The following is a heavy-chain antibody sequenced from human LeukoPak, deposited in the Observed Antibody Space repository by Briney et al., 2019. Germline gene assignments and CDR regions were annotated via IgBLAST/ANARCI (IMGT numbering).Heavy chain of an antibody. D-gene: IGHD3-3*01. V-gene: IGHV3-30*02. CDR2: IRYDGSNK. CDR3: ARASNVLRFLEWLQPLGY. CDR1: GFTFSSYG. J-gene: IGHJ4*02. Sequence: GGSLRLSCAASGFTFSSYGMHWVRQAPGKGLEWVAFIRYDGSNKYYADSVKGRFTISRDNAKNSLYLQMNSLRAEDTAVYYCARASNVLRFLEWLQPLGYWGQGTLVTVSS.